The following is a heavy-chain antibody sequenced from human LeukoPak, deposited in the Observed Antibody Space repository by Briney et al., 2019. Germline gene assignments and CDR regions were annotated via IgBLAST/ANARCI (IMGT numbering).Heavy chain of an antibody. Sequence: SQTLSLTCAISGDSVSSNSAAWSWIRQSPSRGLEWLGRTYYRFKWYNDYAVSVKSRITINPDTSKNHFSLQLNSVTPEDTAIYYCARDRDSGGYFQETPHWYFDLWGRGTLVTVSS. CDR2: TYYRFKWYN. J-gene: IGHJ2*01. CDR3: ARDRDSGGYFQETPHWYFDL. D-gene: IGHD3-22*01. V-gene: IGHV6-1*01. CDR1: GDSVSSNSAA.